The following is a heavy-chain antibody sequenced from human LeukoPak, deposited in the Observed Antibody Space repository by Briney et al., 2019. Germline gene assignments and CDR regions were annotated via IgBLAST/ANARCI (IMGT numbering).Heavy chain of an antibody. J-gene: IGHJ4*02. D-gene: IGHD1-14*01. V-gene: IGHV3-33*01. CDR3: TRYNNDHFDY. Sequence: GGSLRLSCAGSGFTFGGYGMHWFRQTPGKGLEWVAVIAYDGSRAFYADSVKGRFTISRDNSKNTMSVQMDDLRAEGTAVYYCTRYNNDHFDYWGQGTLVTVSS. CDR2: IAYDGSRA. CDR1: GFTFGGYG.